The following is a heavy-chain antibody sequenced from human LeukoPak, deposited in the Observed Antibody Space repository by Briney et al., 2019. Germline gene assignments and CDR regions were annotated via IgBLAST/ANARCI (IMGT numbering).Heavy chain of an antibody. CDR3: ARARATEAIDY. J-gene: IGHJ4*02. V-gene: IGHV4-34*01. CDR1: GGSFSGYY. D-gene: IGHD6-25*01. Sequence: SETLSLTCAVYGGSFSGYYWSWIRQPPGKGLEGIGEINNSGSTNCNPSLKSRVAVSVDTSKNQFSLKLTSVTAADTAVYYCARARATEAIDYWGQGTRVTVSS. CDR2: INNSGST.